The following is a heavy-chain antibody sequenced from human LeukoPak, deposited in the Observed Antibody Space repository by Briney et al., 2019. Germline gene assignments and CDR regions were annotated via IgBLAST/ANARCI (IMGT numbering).Heavy chain of an antibody. V-gene: IGHV3-30*04. CDR1: GFTFSTYA. CDR3: ARAYTYGYLTDY. CDR2: ISYDGTIK. D-gene: IGHD5-18*01. Sequence: EPGGSLRLSCAASGFTFSTYAMHWVRQTPGKGLEWVSLISYDGTIKYYADSVKGRFTISRDNSKNTLYLQKNRLRAEDTAVYFCARAYTYGYLTDYWGQGSLVTVSS. J-gene: IGHJ4*02.